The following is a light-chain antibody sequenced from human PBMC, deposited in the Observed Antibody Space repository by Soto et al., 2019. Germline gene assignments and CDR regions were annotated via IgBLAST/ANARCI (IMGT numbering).Light chain of an antibody. CDR2: DVS. Sequence: QSALTQPASVSGSPGQSIAISCTGTGSDIGAYSYVSWYQQHPGKAPRLMIFDVSNRPSGVPNRFSGSKSGNTASLTISGLQAEDEADYYCSSYTTYSTYVFGTGTKPTVL. J-gene: IGLJ1*01. CDR3: SSYTTYSTYV. CDR1: GSDIGAYSY. V-gene: IGLV2-14*03.